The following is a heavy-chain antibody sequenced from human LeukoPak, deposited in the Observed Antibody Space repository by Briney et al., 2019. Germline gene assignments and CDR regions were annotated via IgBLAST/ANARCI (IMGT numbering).Heavy chain of an antibody. CDR2: ISYSGST. CDR1: GGSISSNDYY. CDR3: ARGRARGKFDY. D-gene: IGHD3-10*01. Sequence: PSETLSLTCTVSGGSISSNDYYWAWIRQPPGKGLEWIGSISYSGSTSYNPSLKRRVTISVDTSKNQFSLKLSSVTAADTAVYYCARGRARGKFDYWGQGTLVTVSS. V-gene: IGHV4-39*07. J-gene: IGHJ4*02.